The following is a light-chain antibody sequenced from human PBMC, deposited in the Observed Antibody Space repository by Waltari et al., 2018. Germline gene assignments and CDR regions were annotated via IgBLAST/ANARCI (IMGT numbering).Light chain of an antibody. CDR2: KAS. J-gene: IGKJ2*03. V-gene: IGKV1-5*03. Sequence: DIQMTQSPFTLSASVGDTITITCRASQSISNYLAWYQQKPGKAPKLLIYKASSSGSGVPSRFSGSGSGTEFTLTISSLQPDDFATYYCQQYNTYSSFGQGTKLEIK. CDR1: QSISNY. CDR3: QQYNTYSS.